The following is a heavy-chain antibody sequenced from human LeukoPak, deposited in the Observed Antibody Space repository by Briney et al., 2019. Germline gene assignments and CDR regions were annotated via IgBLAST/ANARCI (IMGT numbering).Heavy chain of an antibody. CDR1: GFTFSSYG. D-gene: IGHD3-22*01. CDR3: SRNRDSSGYYPSDVFDI. V-gene: IGHV3-30*03. CDR2: ISYDGSNK. Sequence: PGRSLRLSCAASGFTFSSYGMHWVRQAPGKGLEWVAVISYDGSNKYYADSVKGRFTISRDNAKNSLYLQMNSLRDEDTALYYCSRNRDSSGYYPSDVFDIWGQGTMVTVSS. J-gene: IGHJ3*02.